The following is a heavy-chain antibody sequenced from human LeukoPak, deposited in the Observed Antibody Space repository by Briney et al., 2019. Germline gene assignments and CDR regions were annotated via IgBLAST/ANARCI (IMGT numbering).Heavy chain of an antibody. CDR3: IVSNYYSSGSYNFDS. J-gene: IGHJ4*02. CDR2: IKSKTDGGTV. V-gene: IGHV3-15*01. Sequence: MAGGSLGLSCAASGFSFSSAWMTWVRQPPGKGLEWVGRIKSKTDGGTVDYAAPVKGRFTISRDGSINTLYLQVNSLKTEDTAMYYCIVSNYYSSGSYNFDSWGQGTLVTVSS. CDR1: GFSFSSAW. D-gene: IGHD3-10*01.